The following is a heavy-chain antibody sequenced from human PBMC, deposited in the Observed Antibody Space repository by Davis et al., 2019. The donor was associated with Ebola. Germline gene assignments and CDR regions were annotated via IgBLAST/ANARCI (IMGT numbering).Heavy chain of an antibody. V-gene: IGHV3-20*04. J-gene: IGHJ5*02. D-gene: IGHD3-9*01. CDR3: ARVNAVTGYSRFDP. CDR2: INWNGGST. Sequence: GGSLRLSCAASGFTFDDYAMSWVRQAPGKGLEWVSGINWNGGSTGYADSVKGRFTISSDNAKTSLYLEMRSLRAEDTASYYCARVNAVTGYSRFDPWGQGTLVTVSS. CDR1: GFTFDDYA.